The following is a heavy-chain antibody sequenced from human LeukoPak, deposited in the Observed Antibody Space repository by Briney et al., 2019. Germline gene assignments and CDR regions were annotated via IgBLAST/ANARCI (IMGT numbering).Heavy chain of an antibody. J-gene: IGHJ4*02. CDR1: GFTFSSYA. CDR3: ASQDLVGATYAH. CDR2: ISYDGSNK. Sequence: GRSLRLSCAASGFTFSSYAMHWVRQAPGKGLEWVAVISYDGSNKYYADSVKGRFTISRDNSKNTLYLQMNSLRAEDTAVYYCASQDLVGATYAHWGQGTLVTVSS. D-gene: IGHD1-26*01. V-gene: IGHV3-30-3*01.